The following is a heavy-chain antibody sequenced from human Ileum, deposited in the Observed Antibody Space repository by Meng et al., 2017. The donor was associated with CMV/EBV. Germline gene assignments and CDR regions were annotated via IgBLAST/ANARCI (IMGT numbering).Heavy chain of an antibody. V-gene: IGHV4-38-2*02. CDR1: GYSISSGYY. J-gene: IGHJ4*02. CDR3: ASFVVGATDY. D-gene: IGHD1-26*01. Sequence: SETLSLTCTVSGYSISSGYYWGWIRQPPGKGMEWIGSIDHSGSTYYNPSLKSRVTISVDTSKNQFSLKLSSVTAADTAVYYCASFVVGATDYWGQGTLVTVSS. CDR2: IDHSGST.